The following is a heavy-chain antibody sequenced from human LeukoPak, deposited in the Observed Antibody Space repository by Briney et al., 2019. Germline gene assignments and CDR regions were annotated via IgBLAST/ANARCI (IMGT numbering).Heavy chain of an antibody. CDR3: ARGIIAAAGEYYFDY. D-gene: IGHD6-13*01. CDR1: GFTFSSYA. Sequence: GRSLRLSCAASGFTFSSYAMHWVRQAPGKGLEWVAVISYDGSNKYYADSVKGRFTISRDNSKNTLYLQMNSLRAEDTAVYYCARGIIAAAGEYYFDYWGQGTLVTVPS. J-gene: IGHJ4*02. V-gene: IGHV3-30*01. CDR2: ISYDGSNK.